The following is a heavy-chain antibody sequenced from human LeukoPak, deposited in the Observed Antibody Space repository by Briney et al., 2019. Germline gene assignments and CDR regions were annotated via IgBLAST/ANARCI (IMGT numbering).Heavy chain of an antibody. V-gene: IGHV1-18*04. Sequence: ASVKVSCKASGYTFTGYYMHWVRQAPGQGLEWMGWISAYNGNTNYAQKLQGRVTMTTDTSTSTAYMELRSLRSDDTAVYYCARVGYYYGSGSYEYWGQGTLVTVSS. CDR3: ARVGYYYGSGSYEY. J-gene: IGHJ4*02. CDR1: GYTFTGYY. D-gene: IGHD3-10*01. CDR2: ISAYNGNT.